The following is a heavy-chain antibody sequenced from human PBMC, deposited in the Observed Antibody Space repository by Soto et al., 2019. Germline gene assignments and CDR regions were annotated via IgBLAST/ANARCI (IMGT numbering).Heavy chain of an antibody. CDR2: INAGNGNT. D-gene: IGHD2-21*02. J-gene: IGHJ4*02. Sequence: QVQLVQSGAEVKKPGASVKVSCKASGYTFTSYAMHWVRQAPGQRLEWMGWINAGNGNTKYSQTFQGRVNITRDTSARTAYMELSSLRSEDTAVYYCARSIVVVTAADYWGQGTLVTVSS. V-gene: IGHV1-3*01. CDR3: ARSIVVVTAADY. CDR1: GYTFTSYA.